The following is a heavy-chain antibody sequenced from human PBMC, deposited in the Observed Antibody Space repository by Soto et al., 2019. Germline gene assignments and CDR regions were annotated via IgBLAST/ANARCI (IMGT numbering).Heavy chain of an antibody. J-gene: IGHJ4*02. CDR2: ISSSSSYI. V-gene: IGHV3-21*01. D-gene: IGHD3-22*01. CDR1: GFTFSSYS. CDR3: ARDISYDSSGSNPDY. Sequence: EVQLVESGGGLVKPGGSLRLSCAASGFTFSSYSMNWVRQAPGKGLEWVSSISSSSSYIYYADSVKGRFTISRDNAKNSRYLQMNSLRAEDTAVYYCARDISYDSSGSNPDYWGQGTLVTVSS.